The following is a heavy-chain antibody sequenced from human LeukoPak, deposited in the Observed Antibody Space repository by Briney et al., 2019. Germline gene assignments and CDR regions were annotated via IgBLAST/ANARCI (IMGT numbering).Heavy chain of an antibody. V-gene: IGHV4-38-2*02. CDR1: GYSISSGYY. Sequence: SETLSLTCTVSGYSISSGYYWGWIRQPPGKGLEWIGSIYHSGSTYYNPSLKSRVTISVDTSKNQFSLKLSSVTAADTAVYYCASAYSSGSARRPYYFDYWGQGTLVTVSS. J-gene: IGHJ4*02. CDR2: IYHSGST. D-gene: IGHD6-19*01. CDR3: ASAYSSGSARRPYYFDY.